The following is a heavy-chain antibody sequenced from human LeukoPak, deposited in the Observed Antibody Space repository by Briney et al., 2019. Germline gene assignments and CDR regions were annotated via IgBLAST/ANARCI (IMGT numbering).Heavy chain of an antibody. CDR2: IYYGGST. CDR3: ARPNPYCSSTSCSFDY. J-gene: IGHJ4*02. D-gene: IGHD2-2*01. Sequence: SETLSLTCTVSGVSFSSSSYSWGWIRQPPGKGLEWIGSIYYGGSTYYNPSLKSRVTISVDTSKNQFSLKLSSVTAADTAVYYCARPNPYCSSTSCSFDYWGQGTLVTVSS. V-gene: IGHV4-39*01. CDR1: GVSFSSSSYS.